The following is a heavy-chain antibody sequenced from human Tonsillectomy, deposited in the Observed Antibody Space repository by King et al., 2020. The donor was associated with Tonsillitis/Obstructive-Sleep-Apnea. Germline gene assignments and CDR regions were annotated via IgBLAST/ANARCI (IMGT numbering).Heavy chain of an antibody. D-gene: IGHD3-10*02. J-gene: IGHJ5*02. CDR1: GYSFTSHW. V-gene: IGHV5-51*01. CDR2: IYPGDSDT. Sequence: VQLVESGAEVKKPGESLKISCRGCGYSFTSHWIGWVRQMPGKGLEWMGIIYPGDSDTRYSPSFQGQVTISADKSISTAYLQWSSLKASDTAMYYCAKMGVGMFPHFGWLDPWGQGTLVTVSS. CDR3: AKMGVGMFPHFGWLDP.